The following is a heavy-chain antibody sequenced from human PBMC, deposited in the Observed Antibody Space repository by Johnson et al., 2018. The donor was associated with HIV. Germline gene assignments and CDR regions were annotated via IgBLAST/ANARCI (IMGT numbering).Heavy chain of an antibody. CDR2: ISYDGSNK. V-gene: IGHV3-30-3*02. Sequence: QVQLVESGGGVVQPGRSLRLSCAASGFTFSSYAMHWVRQAPGKGLGWVAVISYDGSNKYYADSVKGRFTISRDNSKNTLYLQMNSLRAEDTALYYCAKIWGDIAATGDAFDIWGQGTMVTVSS. CDR3: AKIWGDIAATGDAFDI. J-gene: IGHJ3*02. D-gene: IGHD5-12*01. CDR1: GFTFSSYA.